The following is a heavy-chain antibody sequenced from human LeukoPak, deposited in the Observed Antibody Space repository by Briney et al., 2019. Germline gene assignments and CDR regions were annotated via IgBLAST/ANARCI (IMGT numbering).Heavy chain of an antibody. J-gene: IGHJ6*02. D-gene: IGHD5-18*01. CDR2: INPNSGGT. V-gene: IGHV1-2*04. CDR3: ATHTAGNPYGLDV. Sequence: GASVKVSCKASGYTFTGYYMHWVRQAPGQGLEWMGWINPNSGGTNYAQKFQAWVTMTRDTSISTAYMELSRLRSDDTAVYYCATHTAGNPYGLDVWGQGTTVTVSS. CDR1: GYTFTGYY.